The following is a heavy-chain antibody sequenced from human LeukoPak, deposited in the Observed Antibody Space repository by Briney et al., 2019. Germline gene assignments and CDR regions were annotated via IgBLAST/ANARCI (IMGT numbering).Heavy chain of an antibody. D-gene: IGHD3-10*01. J-gene: IGHJ4*02. V-gene: IGHV3-30*04. CDR2: ISYDGSNK. Sequence: GGSLRLSCAASGFTFSSYAMHWVRQAPGKGLEWVAVISYDGSNKYYADSVKGRFTISRDNSKNTLYLQMNSLRAEDTAVYYCAKGRLLWFGEQKQGSYYFDYWGQGTLVTVSS. CDR1: GFTFSSYA. CDR3: AKGRLLWFGEQKQGSYYFDY.